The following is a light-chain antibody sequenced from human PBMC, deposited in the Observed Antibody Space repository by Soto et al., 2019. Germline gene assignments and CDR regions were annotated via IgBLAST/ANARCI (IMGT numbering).Light chain of an antibody. CDR1: SSNIGSNY. CDR2: RNN. J-gene: IGLJ2*01. V-gene: IGLV1-47*01. CDR3: AAWDDSLSGVV. Sequence: QSVLNQPPSASGTHGQRVTISCSGSSSNIGSNYVYWYQQLPGTAPKLLIYRNNQRPSGVPDRFSGSKSGTSASLAISGLRSEDEADYYCAAWDDSLSGVVFGGGTKVTVL.